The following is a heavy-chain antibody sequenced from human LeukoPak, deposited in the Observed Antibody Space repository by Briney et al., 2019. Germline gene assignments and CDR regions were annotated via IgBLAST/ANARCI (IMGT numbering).Heavy chain of an antibody. CDR3: ARDTVVPTQWFGEHDAFDI. V-gene: IGHV4-61*01. D-gene: IGHD3-10*01. CDR1: GGSVSSGSYY. CDR2: IYYSGST. J-gene: IGHJ3*02. Sequence: SETLSLTCTVSGGSVSSGSYYWSWIRQPPGKGLEWIGYIYYSGSTNYNPSLKSRVTISVDTSKNQLSLKLSSVTAADTAVYYCARDTVVPTQWFGEHDAFDIWGQGTMVTVSS.